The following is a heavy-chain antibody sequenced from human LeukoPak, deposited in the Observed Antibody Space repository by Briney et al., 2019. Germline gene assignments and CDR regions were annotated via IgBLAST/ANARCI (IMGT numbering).Heavy chain of an antibody. CDR1: GYTFTSYD. J-gene: IGHJ5*02. CDR3: ARDVYCSSTSCYTPSWFDP. Sequence: ASVKVSCKASGYTFTSYDINWVRQATGQGLEWMGWMNPNSGNTGYAQKFQGRVTMTRNTSISTAYVELSSLRSEDTAVYYCARDVYCSSTSCYTPSWFDPWGQGTLVTVSS. CDR2: MNPNSGNT. V-gene: IGHV1-8*01. D-gene: IGHD2-2*02.